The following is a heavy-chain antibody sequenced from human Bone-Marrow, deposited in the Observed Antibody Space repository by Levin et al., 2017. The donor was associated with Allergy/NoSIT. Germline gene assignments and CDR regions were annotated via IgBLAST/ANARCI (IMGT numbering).Heavy chain of an antibody. CDR2: ISSSSSYI. V-gene: IGHV3-21*01. CDR1: GFTFSSYS. D-gene: IGHD3-16*01. CDR3: ARERPGGSDAFDI. J-gene: IGHJ3*02. Sequence: ETLSLTCAASGFTFSSYSMNWVRQAPGKGLEWVSSISSSSSYIYYADSVKGRFTISRDNAKNSLYLQMNSLRAEDTAVYYCARERPGGSDAFDIWGQGTMVTVSS.